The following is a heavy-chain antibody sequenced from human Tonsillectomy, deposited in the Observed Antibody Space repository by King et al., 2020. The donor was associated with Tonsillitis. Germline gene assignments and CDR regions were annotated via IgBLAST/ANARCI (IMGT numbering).Heavy chain of an antibody. D-gene: IGHD3-3*01. V-gene: IGHV3-23*04. J-gene: IGHJ6*02. CDR3: AKDRDFWSPHGMDV. CDR2: ISGSGSDT. Sequence: VQLVVSGGGLIQPGGSLRLSCAASGFTFSSYAMNWVRQAPGKGLEWVSGISGSGSDTYYADSVEGRFAISRDNSKNTLYLQMNSLRAEDTAVYYCAKDRDFWSPHGMDVWGQGTTVTVSS. CDR1: GFTFSSYA.